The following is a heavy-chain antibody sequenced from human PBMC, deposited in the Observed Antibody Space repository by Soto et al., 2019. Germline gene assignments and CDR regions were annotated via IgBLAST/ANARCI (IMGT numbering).Heavy chain of an antibody. CDR2: ISSSSSYT. D-gene: IGHD3-10*01. Sequence: GGSLRLSCAASGFTFSDYYMSWIRQAPGKGLEWVSYISSSSSYTNYADSVKGRFTISRDNAKNSLYLQMNSLRAEDTAVYYCARETSITMVRGVPDYWGQGTLVTVSS. J-gene: IGHJ4*02. CDR1: GFTFSDYY. V-gene: IGHV3-11*06. CDR3: ARETSITMVRGVPDY.